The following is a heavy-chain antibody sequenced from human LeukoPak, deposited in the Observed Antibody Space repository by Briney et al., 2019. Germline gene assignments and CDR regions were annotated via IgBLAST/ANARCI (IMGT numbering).Heavy chain of an antibody. V-gene: IGHV3-33*01. Sequence: GGSLRLSCAASGFTFSSYGMHWVRQAPGKGLEWVAGIWYDGRNKYYGDYVKGRFTISRDNSKNTLYLQMNSLRAEDTAVYYCARELGIVGADTYYYYGMDVWGQGTTVTVSS. CDR3: ARELGIVGADTYYYYGMDV. D-gene: IGHD1-26*01. CDR2: IWYDGRNK. J-gene: IGHJ6*02. CDR1: GFTFSSYG.